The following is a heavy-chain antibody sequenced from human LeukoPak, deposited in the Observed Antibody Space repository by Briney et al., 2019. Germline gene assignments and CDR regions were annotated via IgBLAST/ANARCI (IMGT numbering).Heavy chain of an antibody. Sequence: ASVKVSCKASGYTFTTSYMHWVRQAPGQGLEWMGIINPSGGSTSYAQKFQGRVTLTRDTSTSTVYMELSSLTSEDTAVYYCARVDTVMAYYFDLWGQGTLVTVSS. V-gene: IGHV1-46*01. J-gene: IGHJ4*02. D-gene: IGHD5-18*01. CDR2: INPSGGST. CDR3: ARVDTVMAYYFDL. CDR1: GYTFTTSY.